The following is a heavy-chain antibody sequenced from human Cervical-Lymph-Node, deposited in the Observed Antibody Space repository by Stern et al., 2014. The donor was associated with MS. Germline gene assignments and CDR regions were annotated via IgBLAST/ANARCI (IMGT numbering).Heavy chain of an antibody. CDR2: IVPLFATA. V-gene: IGHV1-69*01. J-gene: IGHJ4*02. Sequence: DQLVESGAEVKKPGSSVKVSCKASGGTFSSYAISWVRQAPGQGLEWVGGIVPLFATANYAQKFQGRVTITADESTSTAYMELSSLRSEDTAVYYCAREFNYDSSGYYFYYWGQGTLVTVSS. CDR1: GGTFSSYA. CDR3: AREFNYDSSGYYFYY. D-gene: IGHD3-22*01.